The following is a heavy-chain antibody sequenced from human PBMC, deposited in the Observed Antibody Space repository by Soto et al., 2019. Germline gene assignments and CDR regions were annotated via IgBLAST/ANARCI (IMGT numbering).Heavy chain of an antibody. J-gene: IGHJ4*02. V-gene: IGHV4-34*01. D-gene: IGHD5-18*01. CDR1: SGSLNVDY. CDR2: VSHTEGT. CDR3: AGGMDRAKTGY. Sequence: SETLSLTCAVYSGSLNVDYWSWIRQPPGKGLEWIGEVSHTEGTRYNSSLKSRVTISVDTSNNQFSLTLTSLTAADTAVYYCAGGMDRAKTGYWGRGTLVTVS.